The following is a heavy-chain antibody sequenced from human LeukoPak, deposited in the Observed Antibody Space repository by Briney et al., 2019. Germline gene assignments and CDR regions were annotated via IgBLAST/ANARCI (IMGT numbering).Heavy chain of an antibody. V-gene: IGHV1-69-2*01. CDR2: VDPEDGET. J-gene: IGHJ1*01. CDR3: ATVYCGGDCYPAEYFQH. CDR1: GYTFTDYY. Sequence: ASVKLSCKVSGYTFTDYYMHWVRQAPGKGLEWMGLVDPEDGETIYAEKFQGRVTIPADTSTDTAYMELSSLRSEDTAVYYCATVYCGGDCYPAEYFQHWGQGTLVTVSS. D-gene: IGHD2-21*01.